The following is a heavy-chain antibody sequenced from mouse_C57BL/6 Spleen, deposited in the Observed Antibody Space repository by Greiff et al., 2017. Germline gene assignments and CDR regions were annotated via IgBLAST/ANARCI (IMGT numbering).Heavy chain of an antibody. CDR1: GYTFTDSN. CDR2: INPNNGGT. V-gene: IGHV1-18*01. CDR3: APRGYGIFAY. D-gene: IGHD2-10*02. Sequence: VQLQQSGPELVKPGASVKIPCKASGYTFTDSNMDWVKQSHGKSLEWIGDINPNNGGTSYNQKMKGKATMTVDKSSSTAFMEHLSLTSEDTAVSYCAPRGYGIFAYWGQGTLVTVSA. J-gene: IGHJ3*01.